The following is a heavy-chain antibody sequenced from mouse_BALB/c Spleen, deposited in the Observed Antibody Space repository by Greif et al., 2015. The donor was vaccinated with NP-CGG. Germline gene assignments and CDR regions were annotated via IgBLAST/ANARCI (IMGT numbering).Heavy chain of an antibody. J-gene: IGHJ2*01. CDR2: IYPGDGDT. Sequence: VQLQQSGPELVKPGASVKISCKASGYAFSSSWMNWVKQRPGQGLEWIGRIYPGDGDTNYNGKFKGKATLTADKSSSTAYMQLSSLTSVDSAVYFCARSGDGYYDFDYWGQGTTLTVSS. V-gene: IGHV1-82*01. D-gene: IGHD2-3*01. CDR3: ARSGDGYYDFDY. CDR1: GYAFSSSW.